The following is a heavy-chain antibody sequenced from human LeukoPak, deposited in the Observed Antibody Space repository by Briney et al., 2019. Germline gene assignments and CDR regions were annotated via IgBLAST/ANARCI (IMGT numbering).Heavy chain of an antibody. CDR3: ARERSSGSYFSY. CDR2: INPNSGGS. D-gene: IGHD1-26*01. V-gene: IGHV1-2*02. Sequence: ASVKVSCKASGYTFTGYYMHWVRQAPGQGLEWMGWINPNSGGSNYAQKFQGRVTMTRDTSISTAYMELSRLRSDDTAVYYCARERSSGSYFSYWGQGTLATVSS. J-gene: IGHJ4*02. CDR1: GYTFTGYY.